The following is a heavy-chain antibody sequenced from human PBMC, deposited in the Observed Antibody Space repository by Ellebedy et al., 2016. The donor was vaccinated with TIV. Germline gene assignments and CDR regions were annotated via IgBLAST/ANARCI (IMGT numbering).Heavy chain of an antibody. CDR2: ITTSFGTA. Sequence: AASVKVSCKASGDTLSSYAISWVRQAPGQGLEWMGGITTSFGTANYAQKFQGRVTITADESTSTAYMELSSLRSEDTAVYYCARPMAGRYYFDYWGQGTLVTVSS. CDR3: ARPMAGRYYFDY. J-gene: IGHJ4*02. V-gene: IGHV1-69*13. CDR1: GDTLSSYA. D-gene: IGHD1-14*01.